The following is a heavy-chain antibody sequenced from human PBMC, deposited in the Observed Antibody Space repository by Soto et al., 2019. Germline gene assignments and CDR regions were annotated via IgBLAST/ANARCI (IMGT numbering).Heavy chain of an antibody. V-gene: IGHV1-18*01. D-gene: IGHD6-13*01. J-gene: IGHJ5*02. CDR2: ISAYNGNT. Sequence: QVQLVQSGAEVKKPGASVKVSCKASGYTFTSYGISWVRQAPGQGLEWMGWISAYNGNTNYAQKLQGRVTMTTDTSTRTGYMELRSLRSDDTAVYYCARGKAIAAAGTGWWFDPWGQGTLVTVSS. CDR1: GYTFTSYG. CDR3: ARGKAIAAAGTGWWFDP.